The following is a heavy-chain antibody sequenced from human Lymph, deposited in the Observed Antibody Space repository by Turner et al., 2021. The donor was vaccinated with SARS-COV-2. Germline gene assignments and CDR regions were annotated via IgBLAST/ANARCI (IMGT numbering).Heavy chain of an antibody. J-gene: IGHJ3*01. CDR3: ARGGLYYYDSSAYYGDAFDF. Sequence: QVHLVQSGAEVKEPGASVQVFCKASGYTFTGYDMHWVRQAPGQGLEWMGWINPDSGGTNYEQNFQDRVNMTRNTSISTAYMALSKLRSDDTAVYYCARGGLYYYDSSAYYGDAFDFWGQGTMVTVSS. D-gene: IGHD3-22*01. CDR1: GYTFTGYD. V-gene: IGHV1-2*02. CDR2: INPDSGGT.